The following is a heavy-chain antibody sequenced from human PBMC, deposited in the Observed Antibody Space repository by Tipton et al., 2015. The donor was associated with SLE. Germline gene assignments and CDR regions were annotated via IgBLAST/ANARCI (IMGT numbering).Heavy chain of an antibody. CDR2: INSDGGSI. CDR1: GFAFSSHW. J-gene: IGHJ4*02. Sequence: SLRLSCAASGFAFSSHWMHWVRQAPGKGLVWVSHINSDGGSIRYADSVKGRFIISRDNAKNTLYLQMNSLRAEDTAVYYCSRSQGYYDNWGQGTLVTVSS. V-gene: IGHV3-74*01. CDR3: SRSQGYYDN.